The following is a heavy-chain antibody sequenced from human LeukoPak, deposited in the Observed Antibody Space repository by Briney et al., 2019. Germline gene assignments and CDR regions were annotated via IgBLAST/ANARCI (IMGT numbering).Heavy chain of an antibody. CDR2: ICPGDSDT. J-gene: IGHJ4*02. CDR1: GYGFSSYW. D-gene: IGHD4-23*01. V-gene: IGHV5-51*01. Sequence: GESLKISCKGSGYGFSSYWIGWVRQMPGKGLEYMGIICPGDSDTRYSQSFQGPVTISADKSITTAYLQWSSLKASDTAMYYCARHTTVGGSLRFDYWGQGTLVTVSS. CDR3: ARHTTVGGSLRFDY.